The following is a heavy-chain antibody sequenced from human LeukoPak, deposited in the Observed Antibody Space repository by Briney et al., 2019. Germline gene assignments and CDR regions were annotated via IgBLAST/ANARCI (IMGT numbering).Heavy chain of an antibody. J-gene: IGHJ4*02. V-gene: IGHV3-23*01. CDR3: ARDCYYDSSGYYDILYYFDY. CDR2: ISASGGST. Sequence: GGSLRLSCAASGFTFSSHSMTWVRQSPGKGLEWVSAISASGGSTYYADSVKGRFTISRDNSKNTLYLQMNSLRAEDTAVYYCARDCYYDSSGYYDILYYFDYWGQGTLVTVSS. D-gene: IGHD3-22*01. CDR1: GFTFSSHS.